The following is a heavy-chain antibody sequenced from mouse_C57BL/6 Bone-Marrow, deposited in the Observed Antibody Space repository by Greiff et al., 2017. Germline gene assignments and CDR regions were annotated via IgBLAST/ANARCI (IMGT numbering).Heavy chain of an antibody. CDR2: INPNNGGT. Sequence: EVQLQQSGPELVKPGASVKIPCKASGYTFTDYNMDWVKQSHGKSLEWIGDINPNNGGTTYNQKFKGKATLTVAKSSSTAYMELRSLTSEDTAVYYCARGWDRDYWGQGTTLTVSS. D-gene: IGHD2-14*01. V-gene: IGHV1-18*01. CDR1: GYTFTDYN. CDR3: ARGWDRDY. J-gene: IGHJ2*01.